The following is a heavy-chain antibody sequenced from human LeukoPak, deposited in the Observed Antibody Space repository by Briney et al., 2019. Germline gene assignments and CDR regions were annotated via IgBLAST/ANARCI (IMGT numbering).Heavy chain of an antibody. CDR1: GYTFTSYG. J-gene: IGHJ1*01. Sequence: ASVKVSCKASGYTFTSYGISWVRQAPGQGLEWMGWISAYNGNTNYAQKLQGRVTMTTDTSTSTAYMELRSLRSDDTAVYYCARDVVVPAAIPDRYFQHWGQGTLVTVSS. V-gene: IGHV1-18*01. D-gene: IGHD2-2*02. CDR2: ISAYNGNT. CDR3: ARDVVVPAAIPDRYFQH.